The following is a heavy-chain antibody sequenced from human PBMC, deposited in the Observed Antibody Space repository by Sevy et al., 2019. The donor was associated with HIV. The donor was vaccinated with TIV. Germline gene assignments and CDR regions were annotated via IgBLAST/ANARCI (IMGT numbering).Heavy chain of an antibody. V-gene: IGHV4-59*08. D-gene: IGHD1-26*01. CDR2: IYYNGNI. J-gene: IGHJ4*02. CDR3: AGENAWGRGYS. Sequence: SETLSLTCTVSGGSITSLSWNWIRQPPGKGLEWIANIYYNGNINYNPSLKSRVTLSLDTSKNQFSLRLSSVTAADTAMYYCAGENAWGRGYSWGQGTLVTVSS. CDR1: GGSITSLS.